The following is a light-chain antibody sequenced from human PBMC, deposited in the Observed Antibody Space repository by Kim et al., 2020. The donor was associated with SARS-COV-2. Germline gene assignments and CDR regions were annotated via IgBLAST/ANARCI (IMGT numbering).Light chain of an antibody. CDR2: DAS. CDR3: QQNYSVPQT. CDR1: QSIGKY. Sequence: ASVGDRVTITCRASQSIGKYLRWYQQKPGKAPKALINDASRLQSGVPSRFSGSGSGTDFSLTINSLQPEDFATYFCQQNYSVPQTFGPGTKVDIK. V-gene: IGKV1-39*01. J-gene: IGKJ1*01.